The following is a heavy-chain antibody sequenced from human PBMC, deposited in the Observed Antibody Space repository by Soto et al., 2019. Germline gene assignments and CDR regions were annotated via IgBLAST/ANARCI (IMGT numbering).Heavy chain of an antibody. J-gene: IGHJ6*03. D-gene: IGHD2-2*01. CDR3: AKRAGYCSSTSCYGETIYYYYYMDV. V-gene: IGHV3-11*04. CDR2: ISRNGDAA. CDR1: GFIFSANY. Sequence: GGSLRLSCEASGFIFSANYMNWIRQAPGKGLEWVSYISRNGDAAYYADSVKGRFTISRDNAKNTLYLQMNSLRAEDTAVYYCAKRAGYCSSTSCYGETIYYYYYMDVWGKGTTVTVSS.